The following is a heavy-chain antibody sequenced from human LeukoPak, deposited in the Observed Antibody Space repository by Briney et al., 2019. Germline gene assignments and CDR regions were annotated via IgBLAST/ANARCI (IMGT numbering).Heavy chain of an antibody. D-gene: IGHD3-10*01. V-gene: IGHV3-21*01. CDR1: GFIFSEYS. CDR2: ISSGSSYI. J-gene: IGHJ4*02. Sequence: GGSLRLSCAASGFIFSEYSMNCVRQAPGKGLEWVSSISSGSSYIYYADSVRGRFTISRDNAKKSLYLQMNSLRAEDTAVYYCGRSPYGSGSYYVDYWGQGTLVTVSS. CDR3: GRSPYGSGSYYVDY.